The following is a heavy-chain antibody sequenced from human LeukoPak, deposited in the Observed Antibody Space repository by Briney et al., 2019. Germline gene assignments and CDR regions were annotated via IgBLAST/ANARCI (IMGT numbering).Heavy chain of an antibody. Sequence: ASVKVSCKVSGYTLTELSMHWVRQAPGKGLEWMGGFDPEDGETIYAQKFQGRVTMTEDTSTDTAYMELSSLRSEDTAVYYCATESVDYGDYNHRYNWFDPWGQGTLVTVSS. D-gene: IGHD4-17*01. V-gene: IGHV1-24*01. CDR2: FDPEDGET. J-gene: IGHJ5*02. CDR1: GYTLTELS. CDR3: ATESVDYGDYNHRYNWFDP.